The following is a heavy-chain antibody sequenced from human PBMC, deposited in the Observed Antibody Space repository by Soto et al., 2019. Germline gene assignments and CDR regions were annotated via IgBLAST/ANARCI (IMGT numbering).Heavy chain of an antibody. CDR3: ARDRWEVYYDRSGQGAFDI. D-gene: IGHD3-22*01. V-gene: IGHV4-31*03. J-gene: IGHJ3*02. CDR2: IYYSGST. Sequence: QVQLQESGPGLVKPSQTLSLTCTVSGGSISSGYYYWNWIRQHPGKGLEWIGYIYYSGSTYYNPSXXSRDTIPVEPXXNXVXXRLHSVTAADTAVYYCARDRWEVYYDRSGQGAFDIWGQGTMVTVSS. CDR1: GGSISSGYYY.